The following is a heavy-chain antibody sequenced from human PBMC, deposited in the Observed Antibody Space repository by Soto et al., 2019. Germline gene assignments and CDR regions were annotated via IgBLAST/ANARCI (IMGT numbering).Heavy chain of an antibody. CDR1: GFSFGRYA. CDR2: IPYDGGNR. Sequence: GGSLRLSCAASGFSFGRYAMRWVRQAPGKGLEWVASIPYDGGNRKYADSVKGRFTISRDNAKDMSYLHMSSLGPDDTSVYYCAQRTPEYGMDVWGQGTMVTVSS. CDR3: AQRTPEYGMDV. J-gene: IGHJ6*02. V-gene: IGHV3-30-3*01.